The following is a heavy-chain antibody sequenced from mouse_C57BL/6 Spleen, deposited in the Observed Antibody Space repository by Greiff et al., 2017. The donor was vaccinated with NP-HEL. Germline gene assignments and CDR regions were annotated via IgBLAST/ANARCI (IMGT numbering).Heavy chain of an antibody. CDR3: ERDYGSSLHWYFDV. J-gene: IGHJ1*03. V-gene: IGHV5-4*01. D-gene: IGHD1-1*01. Sequence: EVQVVESGGGLVKPGGSLKLSCAASGFTFSSYAMSWVRQTPDKRLEWVATISDGGSYTYYPDTVKGRFTFSRENAKNNLYLQMSHLKSEDTAMYYCERDYGSSLHWYFDVWGTGTTVTVSS. CDR1: GFTFSSYA. CDR2: ISDGGSYT.